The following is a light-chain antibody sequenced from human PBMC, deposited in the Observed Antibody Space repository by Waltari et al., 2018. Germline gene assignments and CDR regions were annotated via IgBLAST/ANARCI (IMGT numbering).Light chain of an antibody. Sequence: QLGLTQAPSASASLGASVKLTCTLTSEHSSYDIAWHQQPPDTGPRYLMKLNGDGTYTRGDGIPYRFSGSSSGADRYLTISSLQSEDEGDFYCQTWGGGIVVFGGGTKLTVL. J-gene: IGLJ2*01. CDR1: SEHSSYD. CDR2: LNGDGTY. CDR3: QTWGGGIVV. V-gene: IGLV4-69*01.